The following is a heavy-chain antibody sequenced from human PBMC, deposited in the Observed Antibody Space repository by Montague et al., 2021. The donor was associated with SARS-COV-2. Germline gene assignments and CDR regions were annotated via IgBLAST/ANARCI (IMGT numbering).Heavy chain of an antibody. CDR3: AHRPGVGIAVAGLRY. Sequence: PALVKPTQTLTLTCTFSGFSLSTSGVGVGWIRQPPGKALEWLALIYWDDDKRYSPSLKSRLTITKDTSKNQVVLTMTNMDPVDTATYYYAHRPGVGIAVAGLRYWGQGTLVTVSS. CDR1: GFSLSTSGVG. CDR2: IYWDDDK. J-gene: IGHJ4*02. D-gene: IGHD6-19*01. V-gene: IGHV2-5*02.